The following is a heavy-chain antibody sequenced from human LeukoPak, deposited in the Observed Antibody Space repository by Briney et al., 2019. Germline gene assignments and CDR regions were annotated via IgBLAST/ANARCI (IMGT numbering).Heavy chain of an antibody. D-gene: IGHD4/OR15-4a*01. CDR3: AATIKRDYGDTNLDY. J-gene: IGHJ4*02. CDR1: GDSISIYY. Sequence: SETLSLTCTVPGDSISIYYWSWIRQPPGKGLEWIGYMHNGVHTNYNPSLKSRVTISGDTSKNQLSLKLTSVTAADTAVYYCAATIKRDYGDTNLDYWGQGTLVTVPS. CDR2: MHNGVHT. V-gene: IGHV4-59*12.